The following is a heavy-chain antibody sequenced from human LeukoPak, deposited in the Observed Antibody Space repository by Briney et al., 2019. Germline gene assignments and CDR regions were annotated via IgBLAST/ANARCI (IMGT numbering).Heavy chain of an antibody. D-gene: IGHD3-9*01. CDR3: AVGAGITIFWGLAV. J-gene: IGHJ6*02. Sequence: ASVKVSCKASGYTFTSYAMNWVRQAPGQGLEWMGWMNPKSGSTGYAQKFQGRVTFTRDTSIYTAYMELSSLRSEDTAVYYCAVGAGITIFWGLAVWGQGTTVTVSS. CDR1: GYTFTSYA. V-gene: IGHV1-8*03. CDR2: MNPKSGST.